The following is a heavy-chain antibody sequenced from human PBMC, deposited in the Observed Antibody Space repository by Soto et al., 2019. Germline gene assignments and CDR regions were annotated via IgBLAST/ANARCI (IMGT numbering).Heavy chain of an antibody. J-gene: IGHJ6*03. CDR1: GGSFSGYY. CDR3: ARGRRRIVATMKYYYYYMDV. Sequence: SETLSLTCAVYGGSFSGYYWSWIRQPPGKGLEWIGEINHSGSTNYNPSLKSRVTISVDTSKNQCSLKLSSVTAADTAVYYCARGRRRIVATMKYYYYYMDVWGKGTTVTVSS. D-gene: IGHD5-12*01. V-gene: IGHV4-34*01. CDR2: INHSGST.